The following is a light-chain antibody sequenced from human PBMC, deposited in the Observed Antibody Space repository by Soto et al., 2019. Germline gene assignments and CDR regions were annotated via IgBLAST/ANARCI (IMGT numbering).Light chain of an antibody. V-gene: IGLV2-11*01. Sequence: QSVLTQPRSVSGSPGQSVTISCTGTSSDVGGYNYVSWYQQHPGKAPKLMIYDVTRRPSGVPDRFSGSKSGNTASLTISGLQAEDEADYYCCSNAGSYPFVFGPGTKVIV. CDR3: CSNAGSYPFV. CDR2: DVT. CDR1: SSDVGGYNY. J-gene: IGLJ1*01.